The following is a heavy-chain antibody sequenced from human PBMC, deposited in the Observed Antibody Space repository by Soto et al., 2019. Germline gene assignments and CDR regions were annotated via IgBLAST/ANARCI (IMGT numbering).Heavy chain of an antibody. D-gene: IGHD3-3*01. CDR2: ISGTSPST. CDR1: GFTFSAYA. J-gene: IGHJ4*02. CDR3: AIRIFGVEY. V-gene: IGHV3-23*01. Sequence: EVQLLESGGGLVQPGGSLRLSCAASGFTFSAYAMSWVRQAPGKGLEWVSAISGTSPSTYYADSVQGRFTISRDSSRNTLFLQMNTLRAEHTAVYFCAIRIFGVEYWGQGTQVTVSS.